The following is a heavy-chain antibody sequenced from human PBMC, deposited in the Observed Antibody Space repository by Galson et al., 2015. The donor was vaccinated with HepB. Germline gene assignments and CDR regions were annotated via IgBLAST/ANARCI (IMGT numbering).Heavy chain of an antibody. V-gene: IGHV1-3*01. CDR2: INAGNGNT. Sequence: SVKVSCKASGYTFTRYAMHWVRQAPGQRLEWMGWINAGNGNTKYSQKFQGRVTITRDTSASTAYMELSSLRSEDTAVYYCARERITMIVVKNDAFDIWGQGTMVTVSS. D-gene: IGHD3-22*01. CDR3: ARERITMIVVKNDAFDI. CDR1: GYTFTRYA. J-gene: IGHJ3*02.